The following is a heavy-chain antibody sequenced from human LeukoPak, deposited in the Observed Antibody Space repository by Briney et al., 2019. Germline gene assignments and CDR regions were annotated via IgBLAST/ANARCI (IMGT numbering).Heavy chain of an antibody. V-gene: IGHV3-48*04. CDR2: ISSSSSTI. D-gene: IGHD3-9*01. CDR1: GFTFSSYS. Sequence: GGSLRLSCAASGFTFSSYSMNWVRQAPGKGLEWVSYISSSSSTIYYADSVKGRFTISRDNAKNSLYLQMNSLRAEDTAVYYCARPIGVYDILTGYYTPYYFDYWGQGTLVTVSS. J-gene: IGHJ4*02. CDR3: ARPIGVYDILTGYYTPYYFDY.